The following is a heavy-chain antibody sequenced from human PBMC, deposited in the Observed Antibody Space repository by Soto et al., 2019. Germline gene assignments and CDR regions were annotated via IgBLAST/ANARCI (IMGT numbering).Heavy chain of an antibody. CDR1: GGSVNNANYF. D-gene: IGHD4-17*01. V-gene: IGHV4-31*03. CDR2: IYYSGST. Sequence: QVRLEESGPGLVKPSGTLSLICSVSGGSVNNANYFWNWIRHHPENGLEWIGYIYYSGSTRYNPSFKTRATLSIDTSKNHFSLRLNSVTVADTAVYFCARDADYGGSRGGMDVWGRGTTVTVSS. CDR3: ARDADYGGSRGGMDV. J-gene: IGHJ6*02.